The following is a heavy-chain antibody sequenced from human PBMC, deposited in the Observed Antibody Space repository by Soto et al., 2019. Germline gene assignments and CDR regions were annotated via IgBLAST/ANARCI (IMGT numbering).Heavy chain of an antibody. Sequence: QVHLQESGPGLVKPSETLSLTCAISGGSTSSSDWWTWVRQPPGEGLEWIGEIHRDGVTNYNSSLNSRLTISLDQYRNQFSLSLTSVTAADAAVYFCAGRPEIHPRWGQGILVPVSS. CDR1: GGSTSSSDW. V-gene: IGHV4-4*02. CDR2: IHRDGVT. J-gene: IGHJ4*02. D-gene: IGHD1-26*01. CDR3: AGRPEIHPR.